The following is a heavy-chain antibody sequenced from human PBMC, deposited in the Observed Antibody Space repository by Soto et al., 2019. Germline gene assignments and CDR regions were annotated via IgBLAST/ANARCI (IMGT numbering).Heavy chain of an antibody. CDR3: ARNMDYYYGPGSGNGHGF. CDR1: GYTFTSYY. V-gene: IGHV1-2*02. D-gene: IGHD3-10*01. Sequence: VQLVQSGAEMKVPGDSVRVSCEASGYTFTSYYIHWVRQAPGQGLEWMGWINPKFGDTTYAQDFQGRVSMTRDMSISTVYMELSRLTSDDTAIYYCARNMDYYYGPGSGNGHGFLGQGTTVTVFS. J-gene: IGHJ6*02. CDR2: INPKFGDT.